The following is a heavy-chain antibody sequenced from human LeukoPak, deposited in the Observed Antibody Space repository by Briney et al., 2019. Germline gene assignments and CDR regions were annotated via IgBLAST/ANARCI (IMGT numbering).Heavy chain of an antibody. Sequence: GRSLRLSCTASGFTFSSYAMHWVRQAPGKGLEWVAVISYDGSNKYYADSVKGRFTISRDNSKNTLYLHMNSLRAEDTAVYYCAREIMYDILTGLYYYYGMDVWGQGTTVTVAS. CDR3: AREIMYDILTGLYYYYGMDV. CDR1: GFTFSSYA. D-gene: IGHD3-9*01. CDR2: ISYDGSNK. V-gene: IGHV3-30*04. J-gene: IGHJ6*02.